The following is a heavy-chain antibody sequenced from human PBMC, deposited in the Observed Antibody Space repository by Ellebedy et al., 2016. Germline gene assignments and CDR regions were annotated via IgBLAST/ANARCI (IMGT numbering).Heavy chain of an antibody. D-gene: IGHD3-3*01. CDR3: ARTSPGVMDFDY. CDR2: VRNRGYSYST. J-gene: IGHJ4*02. CDR1: GFSFSDHF. Sequence: GGSLRLXCATSGFSFSDHFMDWLRQAPGKGLEWVSRVRNRGYSYSTEYAASVKGRFTVSRDDSQNSVYLQMNSLKIEDTALYYCARTSPGVMDFDYWGQGSLVTVSS. V-gene: IGHV3-72*01.